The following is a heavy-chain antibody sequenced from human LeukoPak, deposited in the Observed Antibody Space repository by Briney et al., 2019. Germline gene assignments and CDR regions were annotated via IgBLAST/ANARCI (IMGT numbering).Heavy chain of an antibody. D-gene: IGHD2-15*01. CDR1: GFTFSSYS. J-gene: IGHJ4*02. CDR2: ISSSSSYI. Sequence: PGGSLRLSCAASGFTFSSYSMDWVRQAPGKGLEWVSSISSSSSYIHYADSVKGRFTISRDNAKNSLYLQMNSLRAEDAAVYYCARDPYCSGGSCYSGSFDYWGQGTLVTVSS. V-gene: IGHV3-21*01. CDR3: ARDPYCSGGSCYSGSFDY.